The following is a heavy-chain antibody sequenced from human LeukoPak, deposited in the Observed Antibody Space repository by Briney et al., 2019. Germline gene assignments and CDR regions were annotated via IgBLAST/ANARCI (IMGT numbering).Heavy chain of an antibody. Sequence: SETLSLTCTVSGGSISSYYWSWIRQPPGKGLEWIGYIYYSGSTNYNPSLKSRVTISVDTSKNQFSLKLSSVTAADTAVYYCAGQPVVVPAAMGYYYGMDVWGKGTTVTVSS. CDR2: IYYSGST. CDR3: AGQPVVVPAAMGYYYGMDV. D-gene: IGHD2-2*01. V-gene: IGHV4-59*01. CDR1: GGSISSYY. J-gene: IGHJ6*04.